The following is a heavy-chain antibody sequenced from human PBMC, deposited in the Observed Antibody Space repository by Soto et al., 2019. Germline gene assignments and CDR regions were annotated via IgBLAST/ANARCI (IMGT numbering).Heavy chain of an antibody. J-gene: IGHJ4*02. CDR1: GFSLSTSGVG. Sequence: SGPTLVNPTQTLTLTCTFSGFSLSTSGVGVGWIRQPPGKALEWLALIYWNDDKRYSPSLKSRLTITKDTSKNQVVLTMTNMDPVDTATYYCAHSSYSSSWHTGPDFDYWGQGTLVTVSS. D-gene: IGHD6-13*01. CDR2: IYWNDDK. V-gene: IGHV2-5*01. CDR3: AHSSYSSSWHTGPDFDY.